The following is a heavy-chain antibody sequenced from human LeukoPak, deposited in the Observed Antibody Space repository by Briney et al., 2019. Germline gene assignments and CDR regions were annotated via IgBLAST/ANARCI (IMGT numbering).Heavy chain of an antibody. D-gene: IGHD3-3*01. CDR2: INPKSGGT. J-gene: IGHJ3*02. V-gene: IGHV1-2*02. CDR1: GYTFTGYY. Sequence: GASVKVSCKASGYTFTGYYMHWVRQAPGQGLEWMGWINPKSGGTNYAQKFQGRVTMTRDTSISTAYMELSRLRSDDTAVYYCARDPPFWSGYGAFDIWGQGTMVTVSS. CDR3: ARDPPFWSGYGAFDI.